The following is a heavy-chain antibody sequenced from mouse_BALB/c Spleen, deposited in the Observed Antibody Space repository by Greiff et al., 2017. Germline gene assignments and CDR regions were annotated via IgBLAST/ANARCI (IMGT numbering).Heavy chain of an antibody. D-gene: IGHD2-2*01. CDR3: ARVDGYDSWFAY. V-gene: IGHV3-6*02. CDR1: GYSITSVYY. J-gene: IGHJ3*01. Sequence: VQLKESGPGLVKPSQSLSLTCSVTGYSITSVYYWNWIRQFPGNKLEWMGYISYDGSNNYNPSLKNRISITRDTSKNQFFLKLNSVTTEDTATYYCARVDGYDSWFAYWGQGTLVTVSA. CDR2: ISYDGSN.